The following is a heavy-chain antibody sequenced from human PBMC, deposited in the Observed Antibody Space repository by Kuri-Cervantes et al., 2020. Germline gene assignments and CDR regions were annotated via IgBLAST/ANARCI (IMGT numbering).Heavy chain of an antibody. J-gene: IGHJ4*02. V-gene: IGHV3-23*01. CDR3: ARASAYYGPPE. CDR1: GFTFSTYA. Sequence: GESLKISCAASGFTFSTYAMSWVRQGPGKGLEWVSAISGSGGSTYYADSVKGRFTISRDNSKNTLYLQMNSLRAEDTAVYYCARASAYYGPPEWGQGTLVTVSS. CDR2: ISGSGGST. D-gene: IGHD1-26*01.